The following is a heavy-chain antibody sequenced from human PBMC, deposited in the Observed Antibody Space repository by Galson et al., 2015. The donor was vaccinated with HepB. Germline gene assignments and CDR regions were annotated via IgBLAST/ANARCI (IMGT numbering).Heavy chain of an antibody. Sequence: SLRLSCAASGFTFSSYAMHWVRQAPGKGLEWVAVISYDGSNKYYADSVKGRFTISRDNSRNTLYLQMNSLRAEDTAVYYCARDGFAGRYFDNYFDYWGQGTLVTVSS. V-gene: IGHV3-30-3*01. CDR1: GFTFSSYA. CDR3: ARDGFAGRYFDNYFDY. J-gene: IGHJ4*02. CDR2: ISYDGSNK. D-gene: IGHD3-9*01.